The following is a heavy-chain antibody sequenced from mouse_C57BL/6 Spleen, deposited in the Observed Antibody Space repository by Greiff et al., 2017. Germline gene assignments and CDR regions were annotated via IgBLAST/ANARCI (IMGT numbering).Heavy chain of an antibody. CDR3: ASHEPDVGYFDV. Sequence: EVMLVESGGGLVKPGGSLKLSCAASGFTFSSYAMSWVRQTPEKRLEWVATISDGGSYTYYPDNVKGRFTISRDNAKNNLYLQMSHLKSEDTAMYYCASHEPDVGYFDVWGTGTTVTVSS. CDR1: GFTFSSYA. J-gene: IGHJ1*03. CDR2: ISDGGSYT. V-gene: IGHV5-4*03.